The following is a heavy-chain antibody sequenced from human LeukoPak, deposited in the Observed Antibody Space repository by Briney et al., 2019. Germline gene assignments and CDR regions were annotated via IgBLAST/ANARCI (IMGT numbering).Heavy chain of an antibody. CDR1: GFTFSNYG. CDR2: IRYDGSNK. CDR3: AKEKNDYSDYSYMDV. V-gene: IGHV3-30*02. Sequence: GGSLRLSCAASGFTFSNYGMHWVRQAPGKGLEWVAFIRYDGSNKYCADSVKGRFTVSRDNTKNTLYLQMNSLRAKDTAAYYCAKEKNDYSDYSYMDVWGKGTTVTVSS. D-gene: IGHD4-11*01. J-gene: IGHJ6*03.